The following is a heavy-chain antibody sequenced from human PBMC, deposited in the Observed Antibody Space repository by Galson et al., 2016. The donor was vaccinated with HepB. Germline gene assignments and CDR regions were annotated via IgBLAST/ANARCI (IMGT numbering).Heavy chain of an antibody. CDR3: ARGDIVGAIFDY. D-gene: IGHD1-26*01. J-gene: IGHJ4*02. Sequence: SPRLSCAASGFTFRSYDMGWVRQAPGKGLEWVSTISGSGGRTYYADSVKGRLTISRDNAKNSLYLQMNSLRAEDTAVYYCARGDIVGAIFDYWGQGTLVTVSS. V-gene: IGHV3-23*01. CDR1: GFTFRSYD. CDR2: ISGSGGRT.